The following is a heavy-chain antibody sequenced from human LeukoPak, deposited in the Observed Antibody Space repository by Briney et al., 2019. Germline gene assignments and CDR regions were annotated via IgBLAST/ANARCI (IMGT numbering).Heavy chain of an antibody. D-gene: IGHD1-1*01. J-gene: IGHJ3*02. CDR1: GGSISSYY. Sequence: SETLSLTCTVSGGSISSYYWSWIRQPPGKGLEWIGYIYYSGSTNYNPSLKSRVTISVDTSKIQFSLKLSSVTAADTAVYYCARELDDAFDIWGQGTMVTVSS. V-gene: IGHV4-59*01. CDR2: IYYSGST. CDR3: ARELDDAFDI.